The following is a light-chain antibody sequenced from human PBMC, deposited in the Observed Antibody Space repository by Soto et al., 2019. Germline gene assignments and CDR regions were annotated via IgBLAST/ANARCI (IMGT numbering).Light chain of an antibody. J-gene: IGLJ2*01. CDR2: GNN. CDR3: ATWDDSLSGRV. Sequence: QSVLTQPPSASGTPGQRVTISCSGDSSNIGSNYVYWYRQLPGTAPKVLIFGNNQRPSGVPDRFSGSKSGTSASLAISGLGSEDEADYYCATWDDSLSGRVFGGGTQLTVL. V-gene: IGLV1-47*02. CDR1: SSNIGSNY.